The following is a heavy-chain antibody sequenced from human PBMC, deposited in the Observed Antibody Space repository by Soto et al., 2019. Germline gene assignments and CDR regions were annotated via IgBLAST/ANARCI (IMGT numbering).Heavy chain of an antibody. V-gene: IGHV3-23*01. D-gene: IGHD7-27*01. CDR3: AKHPYWGGYDYNGMDV. J-gene: IGHJ6*02. CDR2: ISGSSGNST. CDR1: GFTFSDYA. Sequence: EVQLLESGGGLVQPGGSLRLSCAASGFTFSDYAMNWVRQAPGKGLEWVSFISGSSGNSTYYADSVQGRFTVTRDNSKEALNLQMNSQRAEDTAAYYCAKHPYWGGYDYNGMDVGGQGTTVTVSS.